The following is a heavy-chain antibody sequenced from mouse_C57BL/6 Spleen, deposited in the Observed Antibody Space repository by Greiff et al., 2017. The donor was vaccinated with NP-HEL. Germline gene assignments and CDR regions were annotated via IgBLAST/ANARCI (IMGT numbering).Heavy chain of an antibody. Sequence: QVQLQQSGAELVRPGASVKLSCKASGYTFTDYYINWVKQRPGQGLEWIARIYPGSGNTYYNEKFKGKATLSAEKSSSTAYMQLSSLISEDSAVYFCARSDYYYGPTATGYFDVWGTGTTVTVSS. V-gene: IGHV1-76*01. CDR3: ARSDYYYGPTATGYFDV. J-gene: IGHJ1*03. D-gene: IGHD1-1*01. CDR1: GYTFTDYY. CDR2: IYPGSGNT.